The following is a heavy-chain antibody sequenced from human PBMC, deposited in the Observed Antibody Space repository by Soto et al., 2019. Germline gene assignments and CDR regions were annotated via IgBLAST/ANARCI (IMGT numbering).Heavy chain of an antibody. J-gene: IGHJ4*02. CDR1: GFSLSTSGVG. CDR2: IYWDDDK. D-gene: IGHD4-17*01. CDR3: AHGHDYGVIFDY. Sequence: QITLKESGPTLVKPTQTLTLTCTFSGFSLSTSGVGVGWIRQPPGKALEWLALIYWDDDKRHSPSLKSRLTITKDTSKNQVVLTMTNMDPVDTATYYCAHGHDYGVIFDYWGQGTLVTVSS. V-gene: IGHV2-5*02.